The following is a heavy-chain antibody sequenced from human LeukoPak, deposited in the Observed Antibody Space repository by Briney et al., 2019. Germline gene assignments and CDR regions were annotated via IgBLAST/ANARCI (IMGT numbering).Heavy chain of an antibody. CDR1: GGSISSYY. D-gene: IGHD3-22*01. J-gene: IGHJ4*02. CDR3: ARQSISGSSLSYFDS. Sequence: SETLSLTCTVSGGSISSYYWSWIRQPPGKGLEWIGNIYDSGSTNYNPSLKSRLTISVDTSKNQCSLKLSSVTAADTAVYYCARQSISGSSLSYFDSWGQGTLVNVSS. CDR2: IYDSGST. V-gene: IGHV4-59*01.